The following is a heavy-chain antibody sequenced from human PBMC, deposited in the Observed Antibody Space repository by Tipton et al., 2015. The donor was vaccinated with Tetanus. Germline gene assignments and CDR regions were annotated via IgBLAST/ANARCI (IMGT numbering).Heavy chain of an antibody. Sequence: SLRLSCAASGFIFSSYGIHWVRQAPGKGLEWLAVSWYDGTDKYYADSVKGRFTISRDNSKNTLYLQMNSLRAGETGLYYCGREAGCRGGRCFSGGFGPRGQGTPGTLSP. CDR1: GFIFSSYG. CDR2: SWYDGTDK. D-gene: IGHD2-15*01. V-gene: IGHV3-33*01. CDR3: GREAGCRGGRCFSGGFGP. J-gene: IGHJ5*02.